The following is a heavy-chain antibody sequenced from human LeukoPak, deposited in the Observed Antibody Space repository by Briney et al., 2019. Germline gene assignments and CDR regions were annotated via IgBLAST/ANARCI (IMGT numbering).Heavy chain of an antibody. Sequence: GGSLRLSCAAPGFTFSNYAMSWVRQAPGKGLEWVSGISGSGGATYYADSVKGRFTISRDNSKNTLYLQMSGLRAEDTAVYYCAKKVITYYYGMDVWGQGTTVTVSS. J-gene: IGHJ6*02. D-gene: IGHD2-21*01. CDR1: GFTFSNYA. CDR2: ISGSGGAT. CDR3: AKKVITYYYGMDV. V-gene: IGHV3-23*01.